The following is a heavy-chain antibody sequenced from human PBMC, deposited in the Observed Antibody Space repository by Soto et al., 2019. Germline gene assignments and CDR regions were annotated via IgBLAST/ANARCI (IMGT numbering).Heavy chain of an antibody. CDR3: VQTTGWPGFDF. J-gene: IGHJ4*02. D-gene: IGHD6-19*01. CDR1: GFAVSSKY. CDR2: IYGGGTT. Sequence: EVQLAESGGGLIQPGGSLRLSCAASGFAVSSKYMTWVRHAPGTGMEWVSVIYGGGTTYYADSVKGRFTISSDTSKNTLYLQRNRLRAGDTAVYYCVQTTGWPGFDFWGQGTLVTVSS. V-gene: IGHV3-53*01.